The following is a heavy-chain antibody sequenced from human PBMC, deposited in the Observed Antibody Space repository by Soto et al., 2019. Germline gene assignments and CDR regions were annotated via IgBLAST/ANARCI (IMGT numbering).Heavy chain of an antibody. CDR2: ISYDGSNK. CDR1: GFTFSSYA. Sequence: GGSLRLSCAASGFTFSSYAMHWVRQAPGKGLEWVAVISYDGSNKYYADSVKGRFTISRDNSKNTLYLQMNSLRAEDTAVYYCARDVVGRIAVRNGYYYYYGMDVWGQGTTVTVSS. J-gene: IGHJ6*02. V-gene: IGHV3-30-3*01. D-gene: IGHD2-21*01. CDR3: ARDVVGRIAVRNGYYYYYGMDV.